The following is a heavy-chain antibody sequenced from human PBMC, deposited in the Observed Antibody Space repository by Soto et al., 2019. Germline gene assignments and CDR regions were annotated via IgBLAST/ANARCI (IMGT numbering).Heavy chain of an antibody. J-gene: IGHJ4*02. D-gene: IGHD2-2*01. CDR2: ISSSGNYM. CDR1: GFTFSNYG. V-gene: IGHV3-21*01. CDR3: ARDCSSTSCYGGHFDY. Sequence: EVQLVESGGGLVKPGGSLRLSCAASGFTFSNYGMNWVRQAPGKGLEWVSSISSSGNYMYYADSVKGRFTISRDNAKNSRYLQMHSLRAEDTAVYYCARDCSSTSCYGGHFDYWGQGTLVTVSS.